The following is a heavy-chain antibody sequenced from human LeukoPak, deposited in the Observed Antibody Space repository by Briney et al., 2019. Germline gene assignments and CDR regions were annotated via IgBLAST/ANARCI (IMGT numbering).Heavy chain of an antibody. V-gene: IGHV1-2*02. Sequence: ASVRLFCRASGYTFTVYYMHWVRHAPGQGLEWMGCINHNSGGTHYTEKFQGRVTMTRDTSISTAYMELRSLRSDDTAVYYCAKDPRHRLVWFGEETHFYYMDVWGKGTTVTISS. J-gene: IGHJ6*03. CDR1: GYTFTVYY. CDR2: INHNSGGT. D-gene: IGHD3-10*01. CDR3: AKDPRHRLVWFGEETHFYYMDV.